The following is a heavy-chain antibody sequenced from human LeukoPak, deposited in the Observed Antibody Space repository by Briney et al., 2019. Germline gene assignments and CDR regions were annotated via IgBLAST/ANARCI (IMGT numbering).Heavy chain of an antibody. CDR2: IYYSGST. J-gene: IGHJ4*02. CDR3: ARGADSSGYYSIFYFDY. Sequence: PSETVSLTCTVSGGSISSYYWNWIRQPPGKGLEWIGYIYYSGSTNYNPSLKSRVTISVDTSKNQFSLKLSSVTAADTAVYYCARGADSSGYYSIFYFDYWGQGILVTVSS. CDR1: GGSISSYY. D-gene: IGHD3-22*01. V-gene: IGHV4-59*01.